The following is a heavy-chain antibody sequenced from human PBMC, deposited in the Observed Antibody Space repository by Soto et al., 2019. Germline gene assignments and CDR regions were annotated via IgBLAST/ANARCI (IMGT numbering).Heavy chain of an antibody. CDR2: IIPDLAIA. Sequence: QVHLVQSGAEVKKPGSSVKVSCKASGDTFSRYTISWVRQAPGQGLEWMGRIIPDLAIASYAQKIQGRVSITEDKSTTTAYMELSSLRSEDTAVYYCARDNILTGYRVDYWGQGALITVSS. CDR1: GDTFSRYT. D-gene: IGHD3-9*01. V-gene: IGHV1-69*08. J-gene: IGHJ4*02. CDR3: ARDNILTGYRVDY.